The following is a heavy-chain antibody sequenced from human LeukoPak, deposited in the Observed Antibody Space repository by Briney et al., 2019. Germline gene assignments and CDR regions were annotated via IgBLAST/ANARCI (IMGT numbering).Heavy chain of an antibody. D-gene: IGHD2-15*01. CDR2: INPSGGGT. Sequence: ASVKVSCKASGYTFTSYYMHWVRQAPGQGLEWMGIINPSGGGTSYAQKFQGRVTMTRDMSTSTVYMELSSLRSEDTAVYYCARWVAATGFDYWGQGTLVTVSS. V-gene: IGHV1-46*01. CDR1: GYTFTSYY. J-gene: IGHJ4*02. CDR3: ARWVAATGFDY.